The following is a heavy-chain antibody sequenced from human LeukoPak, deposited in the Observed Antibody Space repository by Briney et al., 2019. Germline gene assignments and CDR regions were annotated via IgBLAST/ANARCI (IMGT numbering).Heavy chain of an antibody. J-gene: IGHJ4*02. D-gene: IGHD4-17*01. Sequence: SVKVSCKASGGTFSSYAISWVRQAPGQGLEWMGGIIPIFGTANYAQRFQGRVTITADKSTSTAYMELSSLRSEDTAVYYCATLRITVTTIFDYWGQGTLVTVSS. CDR2: IIPIFGTA. CDR1: GGTFSSYA. V-gene: IGHV1-69*06. CDR3: ATLRITVTTIFDY.